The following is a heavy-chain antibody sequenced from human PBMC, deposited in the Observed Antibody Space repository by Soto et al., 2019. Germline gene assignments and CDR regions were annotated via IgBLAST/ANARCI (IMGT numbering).Heavy chain of an antibody. J-gene: IGHJ6*02. CDR2: IYYSGSA. Sequence: TLSLTGTVCGDSVTSVSDYWSWIRQPPGKGLEWIGYIYYSGSADYNPSLGSRVTISIDTSKNQFSLKLTSVTAADTAVYYCARGVGFGYYYYHMDLWGQGTTVTGSS. CDR3: ARGVGFGYYYYHMDL. CDR1: GDSVTSVSDY. D-gene: IGHD3-10*01. V-gene: IGHV4-61*01.